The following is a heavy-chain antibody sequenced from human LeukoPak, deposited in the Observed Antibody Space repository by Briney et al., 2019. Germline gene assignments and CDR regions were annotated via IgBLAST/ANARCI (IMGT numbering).Heavy chain of an antibody. CDR2: ISVYNGNR. V-gene: IGHV1-18*01. J-gene: IGHJ4*02. CDR1: GYTFISYG. Sequence: VASVKDSCKTSGYTFISYGISWVRQAPGQGLEWMGWISVYNGNRNYAQNLQGRLTMTTDTSTSTAYMELRSLRSDDTAVYYCARTPPAFECSSTTCPVLDYWAQGTLVTVSS. CDR3: ARTPPAFECSSTTCPVLDY. D-gene: IGHD2-2*01.